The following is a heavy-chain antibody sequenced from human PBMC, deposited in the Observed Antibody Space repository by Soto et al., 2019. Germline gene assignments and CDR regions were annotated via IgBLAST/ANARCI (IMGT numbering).Heavy chain of an antibody. CDR1: GFTFSNYW. CDR3: ARIRYSDF. V-gene: IGHV3-7*05. Sequence: EVQLVESGGGLVQPGGSLRLSCAASGFTFSNYWMTWVRQAPGKGLEWVANIKQDGSETYYVDSVKGRSTISRDNAKNSLYYQMNSLRVEDTAVYYCARIRYSDFWGQGTLVTVSA. J-gene: IGHJ4*02. CDR2: IKQDGSET.